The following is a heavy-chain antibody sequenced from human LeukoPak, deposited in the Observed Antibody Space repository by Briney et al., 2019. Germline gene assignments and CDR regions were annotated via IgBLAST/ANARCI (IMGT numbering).Heavy chain of an antibody. Sequence: PSETLSLTCTVSGGXISSYYWSWIRQPPGKEMEWIGYVYYSGNTNYNPSLKSRVTISIDTSKNQFSLKLSSVTAADTAVYYCARVGDGNFDYWGQGTLVTVSS. CDR3: ARVGDGNFDY. D-gene: IGHD3-16*01. CDR2: VYYSGNT. V-gene: IGHV4-59*08. CDR1: GGXISSYY. J-gene: IGHJ4*02.